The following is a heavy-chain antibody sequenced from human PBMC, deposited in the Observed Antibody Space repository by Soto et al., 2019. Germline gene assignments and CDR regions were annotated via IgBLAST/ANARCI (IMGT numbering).Heavy chain of an antibody. CDR2: ISNSGRTI. CDR3: AREWGTSIAAAFDY. J-gene: IGHJ4*02. Sequence: EVQLVESGGGLVQPGGSLKLSCAASGFTFSSFEMNWVRQAPGKGLEWVSYISNSGRTIYYADSVKGRFTISRDDAKNSLYLQMNSLRAEDTAVYYCAREWGTSIAAAFDYWGQGTLVTVSS. V-gene: IGHV3-48*03. D-gene: IGHD6-6*01. CDR1: GFTFSSFE.